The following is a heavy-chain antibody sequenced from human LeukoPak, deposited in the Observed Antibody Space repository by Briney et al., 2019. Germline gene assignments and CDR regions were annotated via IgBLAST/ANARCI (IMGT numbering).Heavy chain of an antibody. CDR3: ARDDFEYSVHYGMDV. J-gene: IGHJ6*02. CDR2: VYRSGNT. D-gene: IGHD3-9*01. CDR1: GGSISTYY. V-gene: IGHV4-4*07. Sequence: SETLSLTCSVSGGSISTYYWSWIRQPAGKGLEWIGRVYRSGNTNYNPSLKSRVTMSVDTSKNQISLRLRSVAAADTAVYYCARDDFEYSVHYGMDVWGQGTTVTVSS.